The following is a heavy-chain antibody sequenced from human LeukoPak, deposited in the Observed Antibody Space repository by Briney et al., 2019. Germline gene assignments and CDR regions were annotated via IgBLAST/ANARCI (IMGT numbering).Heavy chain of an antibody. CDR2: INWNGGTT. D-gene: IGHD1-26*01. CDR3: ARTRYSGSYGGADY. CDR1: GFTFDAYG. J-gene: IGHJ4*02. V-gene: IGHV3-20*01. Sequence: PGGSLRLSCAASGFTFDAYGMTWVRQAPGKGLEWVSGINWNGGTTGYADSVKGRLTISRDNAKNSLYLQMSSLRAEDTALYHCARTRYSGSYGGADYWGQGTLVTVSS.